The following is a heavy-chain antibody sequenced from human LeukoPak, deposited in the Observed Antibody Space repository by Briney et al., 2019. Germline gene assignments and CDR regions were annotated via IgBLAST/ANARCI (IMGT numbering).Heavy chain of an antibody. D-gene: IGHD5-24*01. CDR3: ARRSEMATFDY. CDR2: IYYSGST. Sequence: SQTLSLTCTVSGGSISSGGYYWSWIRQHPGKGLEWIGYIYYSGSTNYNPSLKSRVTISVDTSKNQFSLKLSSVTAADTAVYYCARRSEMATFDYWGQGTLVTVSS. CDR1: GGSISSGGYY. V-gene: IGHV4-31*03. J-gene: IGHJ4*02.